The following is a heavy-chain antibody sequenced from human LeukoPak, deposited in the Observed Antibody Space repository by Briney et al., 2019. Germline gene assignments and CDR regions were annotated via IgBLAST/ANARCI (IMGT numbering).Heavy chain of an antibody. CDR1: GGSISSSSYY. D-gene: IGHD3-3*01. CDR2: IYYSGST. V-gene: IGHV4-39*01. J-gene: IGHJ6*03. CDR3: ARACYDFWSGYYTPNYYYYYMDV. Sequence: SETLSLTCTVSGGSISSSSYYWGWIRQPPGKGLEWIGSIYYSGSTYYNPSLKSRVTISVDTSKNQFSLKLSSVTAADTAVYYCARACYDFWSGYYTPNYYYYYMDVWGKGTTVTVSS.